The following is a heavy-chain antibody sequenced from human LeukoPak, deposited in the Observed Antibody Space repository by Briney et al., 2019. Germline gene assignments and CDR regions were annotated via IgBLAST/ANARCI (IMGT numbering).Heavy chain of an antibody. V-gene: IGHV3-7*01. Sequence: GGSLRLSCAASGFTFSSYWMSWVRQAPGKGPEWVANIKQDGSAEYYLDSVKGRFTISRDNAKNSLYLQMNSLRAEDTAVYYCARDSSGYYSPPDYWGQGTLVTVSS. J-gene: IGHJ4*02. D-gene: IGHD3-22*01. CDR1: GFTFSSYW. CDR3: ARDSSGYYSPPDY. CDR2: IKQDGSAE.